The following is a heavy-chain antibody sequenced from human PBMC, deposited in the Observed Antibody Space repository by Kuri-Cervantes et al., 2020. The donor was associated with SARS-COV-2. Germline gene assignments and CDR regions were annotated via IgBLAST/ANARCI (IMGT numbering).Heavy chain of an antibody. CDR3: ARIPVVVVAANYYYYYGMDV. D-gene: IGHD2-15*01. CDR1: GGSVSSGSYY. J-gene: IGHJ6*02. V-gene: IGHV2-5*08. CDR2: IYWDDDK. Sequence: CTVSGGSVSSGSYYWSWIRQPPGKALEWLALIYWDDDKRYSPSLKSRLTITKDTSKNQVVLTMTNMDPVDTATYYCARIPVVVVAANYYYYYGMDVWGQGTTVTVSS.